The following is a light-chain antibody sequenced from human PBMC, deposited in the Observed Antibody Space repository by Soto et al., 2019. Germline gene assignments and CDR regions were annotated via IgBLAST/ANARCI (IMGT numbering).Light chain of an antibody. J-gene: IGKJ2*01. V-gene: IGKV3-20*01. CDR3: QQYGSSHRST. Sequence: EIVLTQSPGTLSLSPGERATLSCRASQSVSSSYLAWYQQKPGQAPRLLIYGASSRATGIPDRFSGSGSGTDFTLTISRLEPEDFAVYYCQQYGSSHRSTFGQGTKREIK. CDR1: QSVSSSY. CDR2: GAS.